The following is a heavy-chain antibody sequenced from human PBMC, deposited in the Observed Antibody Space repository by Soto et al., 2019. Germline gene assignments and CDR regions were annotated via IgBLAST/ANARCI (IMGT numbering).Heavy chain of an antibody. Sequence: ASVKVSCKASGYTLSRHGITWVRQAPGQGLEWMGWTIPYNGNTNYAQNFQGRVTMTTDTSTSTAYMELRSLRSDDTAVYYCAGAGNWISTSCRGWFDPWGQGTLVTVS. J-gene: IGHJ5*02. CDR3: AGAGNWISTSCRGWFDP. D-gene: IGHD2-2*01. CDR2: TIPYNGNT. V-gene: IGHV1-18*01. CDR1: GYTLSRHG.